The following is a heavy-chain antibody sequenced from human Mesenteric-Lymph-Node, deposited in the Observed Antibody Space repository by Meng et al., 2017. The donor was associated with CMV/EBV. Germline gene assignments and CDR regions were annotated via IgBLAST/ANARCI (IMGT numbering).Heavy chain of an antibody. CDR2: IKNEAEGGTI. J-gene: IGHJ4*02. Sequence: SCAGSGFTFTDAWMSWVRQPPGQGLEWVGRIKNEAEGGTIDYAAPVKGRFTVSRDDSKKTMYLQMNSLETEDTAVYYCAAGTGMTDFDYWGQGTLVTVSS. D-gene: IGHD3/OR15-3a*01. V-gene: IGHV3-15*01. CDR3: AAGTGMTDFDY. CDR1: GFTFTDAW.